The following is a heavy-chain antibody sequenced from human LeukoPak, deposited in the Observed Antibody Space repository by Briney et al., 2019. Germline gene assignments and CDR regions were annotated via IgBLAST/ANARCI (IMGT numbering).Heavy chain of an antibody. Sequence: ASVKVSCKASGYTFTGYYLHWVRQAPGQGLEWMGWINPDSGGTKSAQKFQGRVTMTRDTSISTAYMELSRLRSEDTAVYYCARDLRDGFNLPYYYYYAMGVWAQGTTVTVSS. CDR2: INPDSGGT. V-gene: IGHV1-2*02. CDR3: ARDLRDGFNLPYYYYYAMGV. J-gene: IGHJ6*02. CDR1: GYTFTGYY. D-gene: IGHD5-24*01.